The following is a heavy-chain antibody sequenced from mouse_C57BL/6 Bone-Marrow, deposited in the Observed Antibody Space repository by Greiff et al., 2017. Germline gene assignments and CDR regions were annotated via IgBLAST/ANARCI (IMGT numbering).Heavy chain of an antibody. CDR2: FHPYNDDT. CDR1: GYTFTTYP. V-gene: IGHV1-47*01. CDR3: ARSSTFSYYFDY. J-gene: IGHJ2*01. D-gene: IGHD5-1*01. Sequence: VQLQQSGAELVKPGASVKMSCKASGYTFTTYPIEWMKQNHGKSLEWIGNFHPYNDDTKYNEKFKGKDTLTVEKSSNTVYLELSRLTSDDSAVYYCARSSTFSYYFDYWGQGTTLTVSS.